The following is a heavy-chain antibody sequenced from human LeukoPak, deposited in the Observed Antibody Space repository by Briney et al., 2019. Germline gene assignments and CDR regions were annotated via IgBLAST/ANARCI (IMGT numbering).Heavy chain of an antibody. Sequence: GGSLRLSCAASGFTFSSYGMHWVRQAPGKGLEWVAFIRYDGGNKYYADSVKGRFAISRDNSKNTLYLQMNSLRAEDTAVYYCAKTGVGGAMDVWGKGTTVTVSS. D-gene: IGHD1-26*01. CDR3: AKTGVGGAMDV. J-gene: IGHJ6*04. V-gene: IGHV3-30*02. CDR1: GFTFSSYG. CDR2: IRYDGGNK.